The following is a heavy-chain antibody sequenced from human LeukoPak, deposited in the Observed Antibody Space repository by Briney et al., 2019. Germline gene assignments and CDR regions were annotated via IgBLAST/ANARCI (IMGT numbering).Heavy chain of an antibody. J-gene: IGHJ4*02. V-gene: IGHV3-23*01. D-gene: IGHD3-3*01. CDR2: ISGSGGST. Sequence: PGGSLRLSCAASGFTFSSYAMSWVRQAPGKGLEWASAISGSGGSTYYADSVKGRFTISRDNSKNTLYLQMNSLRAEDTAVYYCAKDKGPPRYDFWSGYYLTDWGQGTLVTVSS. CDR1: GFTFSSYA. CDR3: AKDKGPPRYDFWSGYYLTD.